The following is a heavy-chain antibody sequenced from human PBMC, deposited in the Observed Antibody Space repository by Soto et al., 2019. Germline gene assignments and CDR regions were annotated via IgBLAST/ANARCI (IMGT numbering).Heavy chain of an antibody. J-gene: IGHJ4*02. V-gene: IGHV1-18*01. D-gene: IGHD1-20*01. CDR3: ARDWYGIEY. Sequence: QVQLVQSGAEVKKPGASVKVSCKASGYTFTSYVITWVRQAPGQGLEWMGWINPNNGNTNSAQKLQGRVTMTTDTSTTTGYLELWRLRSDDTDVYYCARDWYGIEYWCQGTLVSVPS. CDR1: GYTFTSYV. CDR2: INPNNGNT.